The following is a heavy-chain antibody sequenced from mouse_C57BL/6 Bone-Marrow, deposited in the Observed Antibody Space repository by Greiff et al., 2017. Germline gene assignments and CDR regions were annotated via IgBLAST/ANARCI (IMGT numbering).Heavy chain of an antibody. CDR1: GYTFTSYW. J-gene: IGHJ4*01. V-gene: IGHV1-50*01. Sequence: QVQLQQPGAELVKPGASVKLSCKASGYTFTSYWMQWVKQRPGQGLEWIGEIDPSDSYTNYNQKFKGKATLTVDTSSSTAYMQLSSLTSEDSAVYYCARKRSDDWGQGTSVTVSS. CDR2: IDPSDSYT. CDR3: ARKRSDD.